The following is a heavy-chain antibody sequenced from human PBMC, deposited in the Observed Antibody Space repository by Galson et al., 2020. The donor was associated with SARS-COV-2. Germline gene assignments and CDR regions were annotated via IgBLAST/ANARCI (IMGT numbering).Heavy chain of an antibody. V-gene: IGHV1-18*04. J-gene: IGHJ3*02. D-gene: IGHD1-26*01. CDR1: GYTFTSYG. CDR2: ISGYNGNT. CDR3: VRDESGAWRSDSFEI. Sequence: ASVTVSCKASGYTFTSYGISWVRQAPGQGLEWMGWISGYNGNTNFEQKVRDRVTMSTDTSTSTAYMELRSLRYDDTAVYYCVRDESGAWRSDSFEIWGQGTMVTVSP.